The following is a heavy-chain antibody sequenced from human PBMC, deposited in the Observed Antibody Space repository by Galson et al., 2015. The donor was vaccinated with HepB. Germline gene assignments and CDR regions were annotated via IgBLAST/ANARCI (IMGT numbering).Heavy chain of an antibody. D-gene: IGHD3-10*01. J-gene: IGHJ4*02. CDR2: IRSKAYGGTT. V-gene: IGHV3-49*03. Sequence: SLRLPCAASGFTFGDYAMSWFRQAPGKGLEWVGFIRSKAYGGTTEYAASVKGRFTISRDDSKSIAYLQMNSLKTEDTAVYYCTRNYGSGSYNEKYYFDYWGQGTLVTVSS. CDR1: GFTFGDYA. CDR3: TRNYGSGSYNEKYYFDY.